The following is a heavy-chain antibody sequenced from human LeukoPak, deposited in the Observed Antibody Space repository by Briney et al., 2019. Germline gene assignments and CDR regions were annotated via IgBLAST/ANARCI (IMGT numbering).Heavy chain of an antibody. Sequence: GGSLRLSCAASGFSFSRFGMNWVRQAPGKGLEWISHISSTSGAVYYADSVKGRFTISRDNAKNSLYLQMNSLRAEDTAVYYCARDPDSSGYERFDYWGQGTLVTVSS. D-gene: IGHD3-22*01. CDR3: ARDPDSSGYERFDY. CDR2: ISSTSGAV. J-gene: IGHJ4*02. CDR1: GFSFSRFG. V-gene: IGHV3-48*01.